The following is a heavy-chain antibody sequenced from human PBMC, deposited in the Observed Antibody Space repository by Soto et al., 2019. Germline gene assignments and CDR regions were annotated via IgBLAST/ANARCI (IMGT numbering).Heavy chain of an antibody. CDR2: IYTSGST. CDR3: AGQQLALSYYYYYYGMDV. CDR1: GGSISSYY. J-gene: IGHJ6*02. D-gene: IGHD6-13*01. Sequence: TSETLSLTCTVSGGSISSYYWSWIRQPAGKGLEWIGRIYTSGSTNYNPSLKSRVTMSVDTSKNQFSLKLSSVTAADTAVYYCAGQQLALSYYYYYYGMDVWGQGTTVTVSS. V-gene: IGHV4-4*07.